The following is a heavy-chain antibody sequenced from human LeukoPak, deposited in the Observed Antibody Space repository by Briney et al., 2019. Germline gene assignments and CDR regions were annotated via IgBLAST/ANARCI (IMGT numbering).Heavy chain of an antibody. CDR2: IYYSGST. J-gene: IGHJ6*03. V-gene: IGHV4-39*01. Sequence: SETLSLTCTVSGGSISSSSYYWGWIRQPPGKGLEWIGSIYYSGSTYYSPSLKSRVIISVDTSKNQVSLKLSSVTAADTAVYYCARYDPPSSSGWSYYMDVWGKGTTVTVSS. CDR1: GGSISSSSYY. D-gene: IGHD6-19*01. CDR3: ARYDPPSSSGWSYYMDV.